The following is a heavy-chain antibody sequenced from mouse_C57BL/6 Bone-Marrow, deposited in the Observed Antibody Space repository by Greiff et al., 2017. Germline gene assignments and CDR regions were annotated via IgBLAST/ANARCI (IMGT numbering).Heavy chain of an antibody. V-gene: IGHV6-3*01. D-gene: IGHD2-3*01. Sequence: EVKLVESGGGLVQPGGSMKLSCVASGFTFSNYWMNWVRQSPEKGLEWVAQIRLKYDNYATNYAETVKGRFTISRDDSKSSIYLQMNNLRAEDTGIYYCAGYDGYWGQGNARTVAA. CDR3: AGYDGY. CDR2: IRLKYDNYAT. J-gene: IGHJ2*01. CDR1: GFTFSNYW.